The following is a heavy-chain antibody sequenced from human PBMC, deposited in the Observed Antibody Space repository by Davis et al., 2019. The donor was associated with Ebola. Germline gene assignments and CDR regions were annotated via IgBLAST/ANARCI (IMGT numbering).Heavy chain of an antibody. CDR2: IRYDGSNK. CDR1: GLTFSNFG. CDR3: ARERPITAWGSYGLDV. J-gene: IGHJ6*04. Sequence: GESLKISCAASGLTFSNFGMHWVRQAPGKGLEWVAFIRYDGSNKYYADSVKGRFTISRDNSKNTLYLQMSSLRPEDTAMYYCARERPITAWGSYGLDVWGKGTTVTVSS. D-gene: IGHD3-16*01. V-gene: IGHV3-30*02.